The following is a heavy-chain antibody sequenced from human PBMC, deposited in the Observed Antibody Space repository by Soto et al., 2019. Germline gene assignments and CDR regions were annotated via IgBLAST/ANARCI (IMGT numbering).Heavy chain of an antibody. J-gene: IGHJ4*02. V-gene: IGHV1-2*04. Sequence: QVQLVQSGAEVKKPGASVKVSCKASGYTFTGYYMHWVRQAPGQGLEWMGWINPNSGGTNYAQKFQGWVTMTRDTSISTAYMELSRLRSDVTAVYYCARPLYYYDSSGYSGFGYWGQGTLVTVSS. CDR3: ARPLYYYDSSGYSGFGY. CDR1: GYTFTGYY. CDR2: INPNSGGT. D-gene: IGHD3-22*01.